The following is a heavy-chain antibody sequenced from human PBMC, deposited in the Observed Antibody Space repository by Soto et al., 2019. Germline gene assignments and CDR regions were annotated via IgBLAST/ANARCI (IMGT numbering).Heavy chain of an antibody. D-gene: IGHD6-19*01. CDR3: AKEQQWLVPRAEYFQH. Sequence: EVQLLESGGGLVQPGGSLRLSCAASGFTFSSYAMSWVREAPGKGLEWVSAISGSGGSTYYADSVKGRFTISRDNSKNTLYLQVNSLRAEDTAVYYCAKEQQWLVPRAEYFQHWGQGTLVTVSS. V-gene: IGHV3-23*01. CDR1: GFTFSSYA. CDR2: ISGSGGST. J-gene: IGHJ1*01.